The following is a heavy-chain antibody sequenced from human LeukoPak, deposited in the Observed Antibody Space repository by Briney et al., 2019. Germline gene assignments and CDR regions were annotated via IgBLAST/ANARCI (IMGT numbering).Heavy chain of an antibody. CDR1: GGSISSSSYY. J-gene: IGHJ3*02. Sequence: SETLSLTCTVSGGSISSSSYYWGWIRQPPGKGLEWIGSIYYSGSTYYNPSLKSRVTISVDTSKNQFSLKLSSVTAADTAVYYCARLRLLEDAFYIWGQGTMVTVSS. CDR3: ARLRLLEDAFYI. V-gene: IGHV4-39*01. D-gene: IGHD3-3*01. CDR2: IYYSGST.